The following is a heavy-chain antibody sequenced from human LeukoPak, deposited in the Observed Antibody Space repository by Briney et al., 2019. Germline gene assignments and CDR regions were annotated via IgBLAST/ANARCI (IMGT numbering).Heavy chain of an antibody. D-gene: IGHD2-8*01. J-gene: IGHJ4*02. CDR3: AGSLGYCTSNVCYLKY. CDR2: ISAQHGQT. Sequence: ASVKVSCKTSGYSETFYGITWVRQVAGQGLEWMGWISAQHGQTEYAPNSQDRVTMTTDTYTNTASMELRSLRSDDTAVYYCAGSLGYCTSNVCYLKYWGQGTLVTVSS. V-gene: IGHV1-18*01. CDR1: GYSETFYG.